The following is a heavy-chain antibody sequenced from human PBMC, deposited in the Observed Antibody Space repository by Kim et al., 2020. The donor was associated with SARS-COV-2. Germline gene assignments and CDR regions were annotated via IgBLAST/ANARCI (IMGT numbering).Heavy chain of an antibody. Sequence: TNYNPSLKSRVTISVDTSKGQLSLKLSSVTAADTAVYYCARGTGYDGGDYWGQGTLVTVSS. CDR2: T. V-gene: IGHV4-34*01. D-gene: IGHD5-12*01. J-gene: IGHJ4*02. CDR3: ARGTGYDGGDY.